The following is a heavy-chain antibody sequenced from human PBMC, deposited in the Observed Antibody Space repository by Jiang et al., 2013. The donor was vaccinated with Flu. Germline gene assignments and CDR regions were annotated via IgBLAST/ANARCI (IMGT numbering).Heavy chain of an antibody. CDR2: IYWDDDK. CDR1: GSHSALSGMC. J-gene: IGHJ3*02. Sequence: PTQTLTLTCTSLGSHSALSGMCVSWIRQPPGKALEWLALIYWDDDKRYSPSLKSRLTITKDTSKNQVVLTMTNMDPVDTATYYCAHRRGIPPVDAFDIWGQGTMVTVSS. CDR3: AHRRGIPPVDAFDI. D-gene: IGHD6-13*01. V-gene: IGHV2-5*08.